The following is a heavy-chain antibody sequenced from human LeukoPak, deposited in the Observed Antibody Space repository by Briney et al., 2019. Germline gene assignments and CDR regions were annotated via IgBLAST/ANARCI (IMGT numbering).Heavy chain of an antibody. CDR2: ISSSSSTI. Sequence: SGGSLRLSCAASGFTFSSYSMNWVRQAPGKGLEWVSYISSSSSTIYYADSVKGRFTISRDNAKNSLYLQMNSLRAEDTAVYYCARASGSGSYYPRDWGQGTLVTVSS. J-gene: IGHJ4*02. D-gene: IGHD3-10*01. V-gene: IGHV3-48*04. CDR1: GFTFSSYS. CDR3: ARASGSGSYYPRD.